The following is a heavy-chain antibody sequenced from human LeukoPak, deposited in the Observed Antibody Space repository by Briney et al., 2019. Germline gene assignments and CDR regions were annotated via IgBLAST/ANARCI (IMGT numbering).Heavy chain of an antibody. CDR2: ISGSGGNT. D-gene: IGHD6-13*01. V-gene: IGHV3-23*01. J-gene: IGHJ4*02. Sequence: GGSLRLSCAASGFSFSSYAMSLVRQAPGKGLEWISAISGSGGNTYYADSVRGRFTISRDNSKNTLYLQMNGLRAEDTAIYYCAKVSWANYFDYWGQGTLVTVSS. CDR1: GFSFSSYA. CDR3: AKVSWANYFDY.